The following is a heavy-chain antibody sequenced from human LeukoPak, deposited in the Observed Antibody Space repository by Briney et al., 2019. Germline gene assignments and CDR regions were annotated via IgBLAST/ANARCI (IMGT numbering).Heavy chain of an antibody. V-gene: IGHV1-46*01. CDR1: GYTFTNYY. CDR3: ARAAVAGTGRAFDY. J-gene: IGHJ4*02. D-gene: IGHD6-19*01. CDR2: INPGGGTT. Sequence: ASVKVSCKASGYTFTNYYLHWVRQAPGQGLEWMGIINPGGGTTTYAQKFQGRVTMTRDTSTSTAYMELRSLRSDDTAVYYCARAAVAGTGRAFDYWGQGTLVTVSS.